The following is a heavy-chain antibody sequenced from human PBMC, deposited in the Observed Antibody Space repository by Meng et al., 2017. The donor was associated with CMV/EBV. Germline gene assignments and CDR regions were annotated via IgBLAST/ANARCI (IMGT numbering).Heavy chain of an antibody. D-gene: IGHD5-12*01. CDR1: GYTFTGYY. CDR2: INPNSGGT. CDR3: ARSYSGYDYWFDP. J-gene: IGHJ5*02. V-gene: IGHV1-2*02. Sequence: ASVKVSCKASGYTFTGYYMHWVRQAPGQGLEWMGWINPNSGGTNYAQKFQGRVTMTRDTSISTAYMELSRLRSDDTAVYYCARSYSGYDYWFDPWGQGTRVTVSS.